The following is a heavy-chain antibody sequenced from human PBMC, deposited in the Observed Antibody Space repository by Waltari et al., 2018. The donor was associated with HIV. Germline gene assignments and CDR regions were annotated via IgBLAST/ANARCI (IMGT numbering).Heavy chain of an antibody. D-gene: IGHD3-9*01. CDR3: ARQHAYTSDWFSQASFFNY. Sequence: LQLKESGPGLVTPSDTLSLTCPVSGAYTRSTHSYCAGIRHSPEKRLEWIATIYYMGATYFVPSLKNRTSSSVDSAKNLLARGLASVTAADTAIYYCARQHAYTSDWFSQASFFNYWGPGTLVTVSS. CDR2: IYYMGAT. J-gene: IGHJ1*01. CDR1: GAYTRSTHSY. V-gene: IGHV4-39*01.